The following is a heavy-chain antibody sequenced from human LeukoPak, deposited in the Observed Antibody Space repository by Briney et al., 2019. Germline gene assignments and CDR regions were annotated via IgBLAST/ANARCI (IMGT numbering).Heavy chain of an antibody. Sequence: SETLSLTCAVSGYSLSSGYYWGWIRQPPGKGLEWIGSFYHSGNSYYNPSLKSRVSISVDTSKNQFSLNLSSVTAADTALDYCARHDFYSNYPHNWFDPWGQGTLVTVSS. J-gene: IGHJ5*02. CDR2: FYHSGNS. CDR3: ARHDFYSNYPHNWFDP. V-gene: IGHV4-38-2*01. CDR1: GYSLSSGYY. D-gene: IGHD4-11*01.